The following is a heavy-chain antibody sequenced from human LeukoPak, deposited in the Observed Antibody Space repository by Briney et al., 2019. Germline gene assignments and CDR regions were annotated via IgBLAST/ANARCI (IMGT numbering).Heavy chain of an antibody. Sequence: HSGGSLRLSCAASGFTFSSYAMSWVRQAPGKGXXXXXXXXXSGGSTYYADSVKGRFTISRDNSKNTLYLQMSSLRAEDTAVYYCAKATRRRHIVVTAILAPDYWGQGTLVTVSS. CDR3: AKATRRRHIVVTAILAPDY. D-gene: IGHD2-21*02. J-gene: IGHJ4*02. CDR2: XXXSGGST. V-gene: IGHV3-23*01. CDR1: GFTFSSYA.